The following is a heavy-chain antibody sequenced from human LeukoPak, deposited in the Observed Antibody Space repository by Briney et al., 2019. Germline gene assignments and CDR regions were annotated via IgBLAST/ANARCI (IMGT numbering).Heavy chain of an antibody. Sequence: PGGSLRLSCAASGFTFSSYAMHWVRQAPGKGLEWVAVISYDGSNKYYADSVKGRFTISRDNSKNTLYLQMNSLRAEDTAVYYCARVRGGLMVYAGPDFDYWGQGTPVTVSS. CDR3: ARVRGGLMVYAGPDFDY. D-gene: IGHD2-8*01. J-gene: IGHJ4*02. V-gene: IGHV3-30-3*01. CDR2: ISYDGSNK. CDR1: GFTFSSYA.